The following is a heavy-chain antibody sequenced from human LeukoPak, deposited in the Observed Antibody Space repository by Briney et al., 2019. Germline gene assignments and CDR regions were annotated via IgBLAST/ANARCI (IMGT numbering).Heavy chain of an antibody. CDR1: GFTFSSYS. CDR3: ASRYCTSTNCYAFDI. J-gene: IGHJ3*02. D-gene: IGHD2-2*01. Sequence: GGSLRLSCAASGFTFSSYSMNWVRQAPGKGLEWVSSISSDSNYIFYADSVQGRFNISRDNAENSLFLQMNSLRAEDTAVYYCASRYCTSTNCYAFDIWGQGTMVTVSS. CDR2: ISSDSNYI. V-gene: IGHV3-21*01.